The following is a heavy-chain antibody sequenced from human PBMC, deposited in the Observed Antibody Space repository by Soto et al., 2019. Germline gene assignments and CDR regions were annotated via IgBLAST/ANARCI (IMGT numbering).Heavy chain of an antibody. CDR2: INHRGSA. CDR3: ARTDIVTTNCFDP. J-gene: IGHJ5*02. V-gene: IGHV4-34*01. CDR1: VDSFIGYY. D-gene: IGHD5-12*01. Sequence: PSESLSLTCAVYVDSFIGYYWTWIRQPPGKGLEWIGDINHRGSANYNPSLKSRVTISVDASNNQFSLKLSSVTAADTSVYYCARTDIVTTNCFDPWGQGTLVTVS.